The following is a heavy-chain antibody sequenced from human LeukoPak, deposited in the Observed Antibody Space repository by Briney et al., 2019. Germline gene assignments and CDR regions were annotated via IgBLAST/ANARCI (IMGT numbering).Heavy chain of an antibody. V-gene: IGHV3-23*01. CDR1: GFTFSSYA. D-gene: IGHD1-26*01. CDR2: ISGSGGST. J-gene: IGHJ4*02. Sequence: PGGSLRLSCAASGFTFSSYAMSWVRQAPEKGLEWVSAISGSGGSTYYADSVKGRFTISRDNSKNTLYLQMNSLRAEDTAVYYCAKDISGSYYYFDYWGQGTLVTVSS. CDR3: AKDISGSYYYFDY.